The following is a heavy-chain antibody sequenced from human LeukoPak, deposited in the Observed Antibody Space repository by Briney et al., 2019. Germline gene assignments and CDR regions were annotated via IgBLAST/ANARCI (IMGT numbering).Heavy chain of an antibody. V-gene: IGHV4-39*07. J-gene: IGHJ5*02. D-gene: IGHD2-15*01. CDR2: IAYSGNT. CDR1: GGSISSSSYY. CDR3: ARLGYCSGVKWPVARFDP. Sequence: SETLSLTCTVSGGSISSSSYYLGWLRQPPGKGLEWIGSIAYSGNTYYNPSRKSRVTTSVHSSKNKFSLNLSSVTAADTAVYYSARLGYCSGVKWPVARFDPWGQGTLVTVSS.